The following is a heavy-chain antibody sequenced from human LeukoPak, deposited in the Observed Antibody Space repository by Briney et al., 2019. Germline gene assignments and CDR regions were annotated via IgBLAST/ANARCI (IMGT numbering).Heavy chain of an antibody. Sequence: GEPLNISCKGSGSPFTSYWIGWVRQMPGRGLEWMGIIYPGDSDTRYSPSFQGQLTISADESISTAYLQWSSLKASDTAMYYCASSITVDTAMPFVYWGQGTRVSVFS. D-gene: IGHD5-18*01. J-gene: IGHJ4*02. CDR3: ASSITVDTAMPFVY. CDR1: GSPFTSYW. CDR2: IYPGDSDT. V-gene: IGHV5-51*01.